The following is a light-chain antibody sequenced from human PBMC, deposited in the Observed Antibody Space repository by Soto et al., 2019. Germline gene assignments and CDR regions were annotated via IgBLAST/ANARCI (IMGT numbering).Light chain of an antibody. CDR1: QSVSRSY. CDR3: QQYGNSPQT. J-gene: IGKJ1*01. CDR2: GAS. V-gene: IGKV3-20*01. Sequence: EIVLTQSPGTLSLSPWDRATLSCRASQSVSRSYLAWYQQKPGQAPRLLINGASSRATGIPNRFSGSGSGTDFTLTISRLEPEDFAVYYCQQYGNSPQTFGQGTKVDIK.